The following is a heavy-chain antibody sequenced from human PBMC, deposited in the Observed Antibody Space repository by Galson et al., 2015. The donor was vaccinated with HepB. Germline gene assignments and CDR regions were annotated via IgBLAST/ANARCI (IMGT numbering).Heavy chain of an antibody. CDR2: MSPNSGNT. CDR1: GYTFTSYD. V-gene: IGHV1-8*01. J-gene: IGHJ4*02. Sequence: SVKVSCKASGYTFTSYDINWVRQATGQGLEWMGWMSPNSGNTGYAQKFQGRVTMTRDTSISTAYMELNSLGSEDTAVYYCASNAPRTGEFDYWGQGTLVTVSS. D-gene: IGHD7-27*01. CDR3: ASNAPRTGEFDY.